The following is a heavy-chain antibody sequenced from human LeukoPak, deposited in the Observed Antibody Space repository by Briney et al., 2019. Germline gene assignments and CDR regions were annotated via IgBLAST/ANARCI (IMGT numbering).Heavy chain of an antibody. Sequence: PGGSLRLSCAASGFTFSSYWMSWVRQAPGKGLEWVANIKQDGSEKYYVASVKGRFTISRGNAKNSLYLQMNSLRAEDTAVYYCARGQSTPYSSSSYYFDYWGQGTLVTVSS. D-gene: IGHD6-6*01. V-gene: IGHV3-7*01. J-gene: IGHJ4*02. CDR1: GFTFSSYW. CDR2: IKQDGSEK. CDR3: ARGQSTPYSSSSYYFDY.